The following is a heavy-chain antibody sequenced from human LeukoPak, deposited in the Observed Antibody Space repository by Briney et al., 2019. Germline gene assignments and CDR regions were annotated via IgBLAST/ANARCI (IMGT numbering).Heavy chain of an antibody. CDR2: IIPILRIA. CDR3: ARGVTYYYDSSGYYWAWFDP. V-gene: IGHV1-69*04. D-gene: IGHD3-22*01. Sequence: SVKVSCKASGGTFSSYAISWVRQAPGQGLEWMGRIIPILRIANYAQKFQGRVTITADKSTSTAYMELSSLRSEDTAVYYCARGVTYYYDSSGYYWAWFDPWGQGTLVTVSS. CDR1: GGTFSSYA. J-gene: IGHJ5*02.